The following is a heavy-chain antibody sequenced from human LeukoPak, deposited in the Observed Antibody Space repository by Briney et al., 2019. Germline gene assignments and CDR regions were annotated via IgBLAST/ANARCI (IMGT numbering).Heavy chain of an antibody. V-gene: IGHV3-23*01. J-gene: IGHJ4*02. Sequence: GGSLRLSCVASGFTFSTYAMTWVRQAPGKGLEWVSGISGSGGSTYYADSVKGRFTISRDNSKNTLHLQMNNLRAEDTALYYCAKGYWNPGYWGQGTLVTVSS. D-gene: IGHD1-1*01. CDR1: GFTFSTYA. CDR2: ISGSGGST. CDR3: AKGYWNPGY.